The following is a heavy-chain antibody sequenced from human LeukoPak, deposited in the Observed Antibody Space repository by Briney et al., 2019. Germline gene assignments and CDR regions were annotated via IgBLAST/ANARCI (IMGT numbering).Heavy chain of an antibody. CDR1: GFTFSRYR. Sequence: GGSLRLSCAASGFTFSRYRMNWVRQAPWKGLEWVSCISSSSSYIYYANSVKGRFTISRDNAKNSLYLQMNSLRAEDTAVYYCVRDYENLTGSKTRFHYWGQGTLVTVSS. CDR3: VRDYENLTGSKTRFHY. CDR2: ISSSSSYI. V-gene: IGHV3-21*01. D-gene: IGHD3-9*01. J-gene: IGHJ4*02.